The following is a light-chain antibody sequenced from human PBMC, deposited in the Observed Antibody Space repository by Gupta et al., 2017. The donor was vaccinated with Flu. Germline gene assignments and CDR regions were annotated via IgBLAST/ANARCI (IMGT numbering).Light chain of an antibody. CDR3: AAWDDSLSGFYA. V-gene: IGLV1-47*01. CDR2: RND. J-gene: IGLJ1*01. CDR1: SSNIGSHD. Sequence: QSVLSQPPSASGTPGQRVIISCSGGSSNIGSHDVYWFQQLPGTAPKVLIYRNDQRPSGVPDRFSGSKSGTSVSLAISGLRSEDEAVYHCAAWDDSLSGFYAFGAGTRVTVL.